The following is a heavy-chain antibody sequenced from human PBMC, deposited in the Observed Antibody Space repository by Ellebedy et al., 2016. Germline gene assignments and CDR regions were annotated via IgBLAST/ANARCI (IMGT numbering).Heavy chain of an antibody. CDR3: ARRRANPEFDF. V-gene: IGHV4-39*02. CDR1: GASISSRSTY. CDR2: VHFSGSP. J-gene: IGHJ4*02. Sequence: GSLRLSCTVSGASISSRSTYWGWIRQPPGKGLEWFGHVHFSGSPSSNPSPKSRITMSVDTSKTHFALKPSSVTAAGTGLYDCARRRANPEFDFWGPGTLVTVSS.